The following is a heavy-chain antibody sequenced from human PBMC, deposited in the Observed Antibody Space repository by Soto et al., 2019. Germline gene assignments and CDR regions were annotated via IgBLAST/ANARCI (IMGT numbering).Heavy chain of an antibody. D-gene: IGHD3-22*01. Sequence: EVQLLESGGGLVQPGGSLRLSCAASGFTFSSYAMSWVRQAPGKGLEWVSAISGSGGSTYYADSVKGRFTISRDNSKNTLYLQMNSLRAEDTAVYYCAKDLVWDSSGPDAFGIWGQGTMVTVSS. J-gene: IGHJ3*02. CDR1: GFTFSSYA. CDR3: AKDLVWDSSGPDAFGI. CDR2: ISGSGGST. V-gene: IGHV3-23*01.